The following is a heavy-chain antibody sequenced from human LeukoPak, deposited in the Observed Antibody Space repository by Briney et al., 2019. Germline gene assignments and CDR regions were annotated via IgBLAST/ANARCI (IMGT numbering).Heavy chain of an antibody. D-gene: IGHD6-13*01. J-gene: IGHJ4*02. V-gene: IGHV3-23*01. CDR1: GFTFSSYG. CDR2: ISGSGGST. CDR3: AKKGQQLVPGNYFDY. Sequence: TGGSLRLSCAASGFTFSSYGMNWVRQAPGKGLGWVSGISGSGGSTFYVDSVKGRFTISRDNSENTLYLQMNSLRAEDTAVYYCAKKGQQLVPGNYFDYWGQGTLVTVSS.